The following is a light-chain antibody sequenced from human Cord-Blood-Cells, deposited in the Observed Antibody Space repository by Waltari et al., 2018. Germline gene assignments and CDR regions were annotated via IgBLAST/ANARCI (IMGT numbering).Light chain of an antibody. CDR1: SSDVGGYHY. Sequence: QSALTQPASVSGSPGQSITISCTGTSSDVGGYHYVSWYQQHPSKAPKLMIYDVSNRPSGVSNRFSGSKSGNTASLTISGLQAEDEADYYCSSYTSSSTLVVFGGGTKLTVL. J-gene: IGLJ2*01. CDR2: DVS. CDR3: SSYTSSSTLVV. V-gene: IGLV2-14*01.